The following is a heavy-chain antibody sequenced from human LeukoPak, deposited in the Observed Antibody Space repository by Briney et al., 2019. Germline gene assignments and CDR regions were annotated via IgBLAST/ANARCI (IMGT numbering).Heavy chain of an antibody. Sequence: PGGSLRLSCAASGFTFSSYEMNWVRQAPGKGLEWVSYISSSGSTIYYADSVKGRFTISRDNAKNSLYLQMNSLRAEDTAVYYCARDFVLRPTIWGQGTMVTVSS. CDR2: ISSSGSTI. V-gene: IGHV3-48*03. CDR3: ARDFVLRPTI. CDR1: GFTFSSYE. D-gene: IGHD3-3*01. J-gene: IGHJ3*02.